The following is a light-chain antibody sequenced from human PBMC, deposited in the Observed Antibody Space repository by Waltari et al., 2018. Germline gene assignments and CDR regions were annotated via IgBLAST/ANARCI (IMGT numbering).Light chain of an antibody. Sequence: SYELTQPSSVSVSPGQTTRITCSGDALPRKYASWYQQKSGQAPVLVIYEENKRPSGIPERFSGSSSGTMATLTSSGAQVDDEADYYCYSTDSSGDHRVFGGGTKLTVL. CDR2: EEN. V-gene: IGLV3-10*01. CDR1: ALPRKY. J-gene: IGLJ3*02. CDR3: YSTDSSGDHRV.